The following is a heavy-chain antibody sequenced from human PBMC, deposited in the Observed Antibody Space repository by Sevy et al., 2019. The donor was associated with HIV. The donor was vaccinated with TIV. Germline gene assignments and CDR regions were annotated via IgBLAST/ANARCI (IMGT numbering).Heavy chain of an antibody. CDR3: ARGKSGYGYALNY. V-gene: IGHV3-66*01. J-gene: IGHJ4*02. Sequence: GESLKISCAASGFTVNSNYMTWVRQPPGKGLEGVSVIHSDDTTYHADSVKDRFTISRDNFKNTLYLHMSSLRAEDTAVYYCARGKSGYGYALNYWGQGTLVTV. CDR1: GFTVNSNY. D-gene: IGHD5-18*01. CDR2: IHSDDTT.